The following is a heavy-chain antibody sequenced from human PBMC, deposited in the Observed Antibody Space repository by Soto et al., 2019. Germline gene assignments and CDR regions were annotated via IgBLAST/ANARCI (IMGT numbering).Heavy chain of an antibody. CDR1: GYTFTGYY. J-gene: IGHJ6*02. CDR2: INPNSGGT. V-gene: IGHV1-2*02. D-gene: IGHD6-6*01. CDR3: AMAVSDSSSSHYYYYGMDV. Sequence: QVQLVQSGAEVKKPGASVKVSCKASGYTFTGYYMHWVRQAPGQGLEWMGWINPNSGGTNYAQKFHGRVTMTRDTSISTAYMELSRLRSDDTAVYYCAMAVSDSSSSHYYYYGMDVWGQGTTVTVSS.